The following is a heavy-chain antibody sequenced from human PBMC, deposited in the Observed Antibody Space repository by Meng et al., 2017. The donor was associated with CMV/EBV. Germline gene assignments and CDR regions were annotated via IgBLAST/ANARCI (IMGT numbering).Heavy chain of an antibody. D-gene: IGHD4-17*01. Sequence: QTPMKASCPSLVQPPQTRTLPCTFSGFSLSTSGVGVGWIRQPPGKALEWLALIYWDDDKRYSPSLKSRLTITKDTSKNQVVLTMTNMDPVDTATYYCARGGLRGFDYWGQGTLVTVSS. CDR3: ARGGLRGFDY. CDR2: IYWDDDK. CDR1: GFSLSTSGVG. V-gene: IGHV2-5*02. J-gene: IGHJ4*02.